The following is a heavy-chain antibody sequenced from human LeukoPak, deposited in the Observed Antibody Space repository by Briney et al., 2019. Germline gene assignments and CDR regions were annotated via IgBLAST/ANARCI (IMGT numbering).Heavy chain of an antibody. J-gene: IGHJ4*02. Sequence: SVKVSRKASRGTFSSYAISWVRQAPGQGLEWMGGIIPIFGTANYAQKFQGRVTITADESTSTAYMELSSLRSEDTAVYYCARGAEQLVSTFDYRGQGTLVTVSS. CDR1: RGTFSSYA. CDR2: IIPIFGTA. V-gene: IGHV1-69*01. D-gene: IGHD6-13*01. CDR3: ARGAEQLVSTFDY.